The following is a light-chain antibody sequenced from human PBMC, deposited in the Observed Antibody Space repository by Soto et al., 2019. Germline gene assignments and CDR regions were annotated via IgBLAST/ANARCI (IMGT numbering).Light chain of an antibody. CDR3: HQYDVLPLT. Sequence: DIQMTQSPSSLSASVGDRVTITCHASQDINIYLGWFQQKPGKAPNLLIYDASTLQTGVPSRFLGNGSGTHFTFTIKTLQPEDFATYYCHQYDVLPLTFGGGTKVEI. CDR2: DAS. V-gene: IGKV1-33*01. CDR1: QDINIY. J-gene: IGKJ4*01.